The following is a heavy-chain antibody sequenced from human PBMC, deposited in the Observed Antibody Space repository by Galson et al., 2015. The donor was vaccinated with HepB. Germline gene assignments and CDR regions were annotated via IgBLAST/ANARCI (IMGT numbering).Heavy chain of an antibody. Sequence: ALVKPTQTLTLTCTFAGFSLETRSVAVARVRQPPGKALEWLVLVAWDDDRRYSLSLENDNTIPRVTSKNEMVLTMTNMDTVDTATYFCTYRRDTSSGFAYWAQGTLVIVSS. CDR2: VAWDDDR. D-gene: IGHD2-21*01. J-gene: IGHJ4*02. V-gene: IGHV2-5*02. CDR1: GFSLETRSVA. CDR3: TYRRDTSSGFAY.